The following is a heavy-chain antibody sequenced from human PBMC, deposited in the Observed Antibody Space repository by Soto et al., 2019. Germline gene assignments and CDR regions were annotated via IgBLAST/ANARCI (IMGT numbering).Heavy chain of an antibody. D-gene: IGHD3-16*01. CDR3: AKALRLHFHY. V-gene: IGHV3-23*01. CDR1: GFSFRTYA. J-gene: IGHJ4*02. Sequence: GGSLRLSCAASGFSFRTYAMSWVRQAPGKGLEWVSALSGSGNKTYYADSVRGRFTISRDNSKNTLYLQMHSLRAEDTAVYYCAKALRLHFHYWGQRTVVTVSS. CDR2: LSGSGNKT.